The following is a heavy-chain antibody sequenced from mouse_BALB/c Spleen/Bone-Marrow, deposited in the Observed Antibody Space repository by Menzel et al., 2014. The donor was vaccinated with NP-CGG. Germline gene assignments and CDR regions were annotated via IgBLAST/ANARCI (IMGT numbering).Heavy chain of an antibody. CDR1: GYSITSDYA. CDR2: ISYSGST. D-gene: IGHD1-1*01. V-gene: IGHV3-2*02. J-gene: IGHJ2*01. CDR3: ARSVYYGSSYVDY. Sequence: EVKLQESGPGLVKPSQSLSLPCTVTGYSITSDYAWYWIRQLPGNKLEWMGYISYSGSTSYNPSLKSRISITRDTSKNQFFLQLNSVTTEDTATYYRARSVYYGSSYVDYWGQGTTLTVSS.